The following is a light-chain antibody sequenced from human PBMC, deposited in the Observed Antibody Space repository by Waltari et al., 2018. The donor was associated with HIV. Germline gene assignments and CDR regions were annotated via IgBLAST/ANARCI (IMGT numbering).Light chain of an antibody. CDR3: QQSYSTPRT. V-gene: IGKV1-39*01. J-gene: IGKJ1*01. CDR2: SAS. CDR1: ITSH. Sequence: ITSHLSWYQQKSGKAPHLLIYSASNLQSGVPSRFSGSGSGTDFTLSIATLQPEDVATYYCQQSYSTPRTFGQGTRVEI.